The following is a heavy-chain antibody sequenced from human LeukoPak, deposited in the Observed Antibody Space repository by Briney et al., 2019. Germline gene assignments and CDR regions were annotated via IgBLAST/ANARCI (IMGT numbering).Heavy chain of an antibody. V-gene: IGHV1-69*06. Sequence: GSSAKVSCKASGGTFSSYAISWVRQAPGQGLEWMGGIIPIFGTANYAQKFQGRVTITADKSTSTAYMELSSLRSENTAVYYCARASSGWFVPLDYWGQGTLVTVSS. CDR3: ARASSGWFVPLDY. CDR2: IIPIFGTA. D-gene: IGHD6-19*01. CDR1: GGTFSSYA. J-gene: IGHJ4*02.